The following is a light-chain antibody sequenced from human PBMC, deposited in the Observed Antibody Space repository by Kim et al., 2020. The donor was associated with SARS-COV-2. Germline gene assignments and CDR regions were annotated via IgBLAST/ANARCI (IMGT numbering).Light chain of an antibody. Sequence: SSELTQDPAVSVALGQTVSITCQGDSLRHYYGSWYQQRPGQAPLLVISGNNNRPSGIPDRLSGSSSGNTASLTITGAQAEDEADYYCHSRDSSGEVIFGGGTQLTVL. CDR1: SLRHYY. V-gene: IGLV3-19*01. CDR3: HSRDSSGEVI. CDR2: GNN. J-gene: IGLJ2*01.